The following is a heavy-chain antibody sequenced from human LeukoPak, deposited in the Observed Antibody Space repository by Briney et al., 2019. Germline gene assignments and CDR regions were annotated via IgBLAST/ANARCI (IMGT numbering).Heavy chain of an antibody. Sequence: SETLSLTCTVSGGSISSYYWSWIRQPPGKGLEWIGYIYYSGSTNYNPSLKSRVTISVDTSKNQFSLKLTSVTAADTAVYYCVSAKFLVRGVSWFDPWGQGTLVTVSS. CDR3: VSAKFLVRGVSWFDP. CDR2: IYYSGST. D-gene: IGHD3-10*01. J-gene: IGHJ5*02. CDR1: GGSISSYY. V-gene: IGHV4-59*08.